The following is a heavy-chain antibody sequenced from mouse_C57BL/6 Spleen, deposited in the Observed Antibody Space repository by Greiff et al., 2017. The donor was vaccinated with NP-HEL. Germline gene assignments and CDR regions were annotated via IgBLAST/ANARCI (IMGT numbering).Heavy chain of an antibody. V-gene: IGHV1-82*01. CDR2: IYPGDGDT. CDR3: ARSGYESY. J-gene: IGHJ2*01. D-gene: IGHD2-2*01. CDR1: GYAFSSSW. Sequence: VQLQQSGPELVKPGASVKISCKASGYAFSSSWMNWVKQRPGKGLEWIGRIYPGDGDTNYNGKFKGKATLTADKSSSTAYMQLSSLTSEDSAVYFCARSGYESYWGQGTTLTVSS.